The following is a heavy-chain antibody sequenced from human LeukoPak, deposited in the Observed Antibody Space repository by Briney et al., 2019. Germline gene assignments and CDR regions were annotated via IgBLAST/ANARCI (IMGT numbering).Heavy chain of an antibody. D-gene: IGHD5-12*01. J-gene: IGHJ6*03. V-gene: IGHV4-34*01. CDR2: INHSGST. CDR1: GGSFGGYY. CDR3: ARAGYDSNYYYYYYMDV. Sequence: SETLSLTCAVYGGSFGGYYWSWIRQPPGKGLEWIGEINHSGSTNYNPSLKSRVTISVDTSKNQFSLKLSSVTAADTAVYYCARAGYDSNYYYYYYMDVWGKGTTVTISS.